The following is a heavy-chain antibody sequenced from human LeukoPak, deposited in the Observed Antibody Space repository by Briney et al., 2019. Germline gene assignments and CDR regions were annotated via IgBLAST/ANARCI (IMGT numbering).Heavy chain of an antibody. CDR3: ARDQGWFGESGWFDP. D-gene: IGHD3-10*01. CDR1: GFTFSSYE. V-gene: IGHV3-48*03. Sequence: PGGSLRLSCAASGFTFSSYEMNWVRQAPGEGLGWVSYISSSGSTIYYADSVKGRFTISRDNAKNSLYLQMNSLRAEDTAVYYCARDQGWFGESGWFDPWGQGTLVTVSS. CDR2: ISSSGSTI. J-gene: IGHJ5*02.